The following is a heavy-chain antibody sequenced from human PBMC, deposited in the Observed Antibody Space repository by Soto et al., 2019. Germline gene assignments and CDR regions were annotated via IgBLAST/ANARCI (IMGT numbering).Heavy chain of an antibody. J-gene: IGHJ3*02. D-gene: IGHD4-17*01. Sequence: WVSLRHSCAASGVSFSSYSMNWVRKAPGKGLEWVSSISSSSSYIYYADSVKGRFTISRDNAKNSLYLQMNSLRAEDTAVYYCARDLDGDSAFHIWGPGTMVT. V-gene: IGHV3-21*01. CDR3: ARDLDGDSAFHI. CDR1: GVSFSSYS. CDR2: ISSSSSYI.